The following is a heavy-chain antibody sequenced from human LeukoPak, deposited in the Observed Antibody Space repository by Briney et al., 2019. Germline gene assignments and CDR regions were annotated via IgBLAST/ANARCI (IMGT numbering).Heavy chain of an antibody. J-gene: IGHJ4*02. D-gene: IGHD3-10*01. V-gene: IGHV3-74*01. CDR2: ISSDGSTT. CDR3: VNILFG. Sequence: PGGSLRLSRAVSGFTFSSYWMHWVRQVPGEGLVWVSRISSDGSTTTYADSVKGRFTISRDNAKNTLYLQMNSLRAEDTAVYYCVNILFGWGQGTLVTVSS. CDR1: GFTFSSYW.